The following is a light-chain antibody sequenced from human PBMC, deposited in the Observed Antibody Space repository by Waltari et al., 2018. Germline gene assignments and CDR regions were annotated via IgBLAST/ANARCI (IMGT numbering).Light chain of an antibody. V-gene: IGLV8-61*01. Sequence: QTVVTQEPSLSVSPGGTVTLTCALSSGSLSTTSYATWYQQTPGQAPRNRGYKENARSSWVPDRFSGSMLGNTAALAITGAQADDESDYYCALYMGSGIWVFGGGTRLTVL. CDR2: KEN. CDR1: SGSLSTTSY. CDR3: ALYMGSGIWV. J-gene: IGLJ3*02.